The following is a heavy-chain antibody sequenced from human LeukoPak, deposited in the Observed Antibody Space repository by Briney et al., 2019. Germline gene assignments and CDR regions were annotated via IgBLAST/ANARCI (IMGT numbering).Heavy chain of an antibody. D-gene: IGHD1-26*01. J-gene: IGHJ4*02. CDR1: GGSISSYY. CDR3: ARGIVGATTDYFDY. CDR2: IYYSGST. Sequence: SSETLSLTCTVSGGSISSYYWSWIRQPPGKGLEWIGYIYYSGSTNYNPSLKSRVTISVDTSKNQFSLKLSSVTAADTAVYYCARGIVGATTDYFDYWGQGTLVTVSS. V-gene: IGHV4-59*01.